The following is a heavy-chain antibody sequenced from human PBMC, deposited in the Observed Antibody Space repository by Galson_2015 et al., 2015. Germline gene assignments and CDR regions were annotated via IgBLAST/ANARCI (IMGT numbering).Heavy chain of an antibody. D-gene: IGHD3-3*01. CDR1: GYSFTTYW. J-gene: IGHJ3*02. V-gene: IGHV5-51*01. Sequence: QSGAEVKKPGESLTISCTTSGYSFTTYWIAWVRQVPGKGLEWIGFIYPDDFDIRYSPPFQGQVTISADKSISTTYLQWSSLRASDTAMYYCARKGVVTDGFDTWGQGTVVTVSS. CDR3: ARKGVVTDGFDT. CDR2: IYPDDFDI.